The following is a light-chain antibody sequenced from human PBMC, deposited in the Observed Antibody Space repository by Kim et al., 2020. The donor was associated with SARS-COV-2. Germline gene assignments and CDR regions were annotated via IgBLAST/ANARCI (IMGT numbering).Light chain of an antibody. V-gene: IGLV4-60*03. Sequence: QPVLTQSSSASASLGSSVKLTCTLRSGHSSYIIAWHQQQPGKAPRYLMKLEGSGSYNKGSGVPDRFSGSSSGADRYLTISNLQSEDEADYYCETWDSNFWVFGGGTKLTVL. CDR3: ETWDSNFWV. CDR2: LEGSGSY. J-gene: IGLJ3*02. CDR1: SGHSSYI.